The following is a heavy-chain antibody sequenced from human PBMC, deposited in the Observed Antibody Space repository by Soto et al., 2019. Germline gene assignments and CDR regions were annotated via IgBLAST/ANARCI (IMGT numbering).Heavy chain of an antibody. CDR2: ISSGGNTI. CDR1: GFTFSTYS. J-gene: IGHJ4*02. V-gene: IGHV3-48*02. Sequence: GGSLRLSCAASGFTFSTYSMTWVRQAPGKGLEWISYISSGGNTIFYADSVKGRFTISRDNAKSSVYLQMNSLRDEDTAVYYCARRYSYGIDHWGQGTLVTVSS. D-gene: IGHD5-18*01. CDR3: ARRYSYGIDH.